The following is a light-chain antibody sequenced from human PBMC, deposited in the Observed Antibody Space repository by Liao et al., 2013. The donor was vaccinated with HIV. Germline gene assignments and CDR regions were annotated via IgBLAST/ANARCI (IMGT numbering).Light chain of an antibody. CDR2: QDN. CDR1: KLGDKY. CDR3: QAWASNTVI. J-gene: IGLJ2*01. V-gene: IGLV3-1*01. Sequence: SYELTQPPSVSVSPGQTASITCAADKLGDKYASWYQQRPGQSPLLVIFQDNQRPSGIPERFFGSNSGNTATLTISGTQPVDEADYYCQAWASNTVIFGGGTKLTVL.